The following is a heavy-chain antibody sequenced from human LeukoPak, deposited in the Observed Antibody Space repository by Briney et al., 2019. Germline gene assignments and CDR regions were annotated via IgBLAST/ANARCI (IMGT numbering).Heavy chain of an antibody. D-gene: IGHD6-19*01. CDR1: GGTFRSYA. J-gene: IGHJ5*02. V-gene: IGHV1-69*04. Sequence: SVKDSCKASGGTFRSYAISWVRQAPGQGGECMGRIISILSIENYAQKFQGRVTITADNSTSTAYMELSSLRSEDTAVYYCASVLSGIAVAGSFDPWGQGTLVTVSS. CDR2: IISILSIE. CDR3: ASVLSGIAVAGSFDP.